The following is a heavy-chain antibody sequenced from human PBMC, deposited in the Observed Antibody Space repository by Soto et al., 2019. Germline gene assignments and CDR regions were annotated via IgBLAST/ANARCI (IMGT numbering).Heavy chain of an antibody. J-gene: IGHJ4*02. CDR3: AGARCSGGSCSVDY. V-gene: IGHV4-59*01. D-gene: IGHD2-15*01. CDR1: GGSISSYY. CDR2: IYYSGST. Sequence: SGTLSLTCTVSGGSISSYYWSWIRQPPGKGLEWIGYIYYSGSTNYNPSLKSRVTISVDTSKNQFSLKLSSVTAADTAVYYCAGARCSGGSCSVDYWGQGTLVTVSS.